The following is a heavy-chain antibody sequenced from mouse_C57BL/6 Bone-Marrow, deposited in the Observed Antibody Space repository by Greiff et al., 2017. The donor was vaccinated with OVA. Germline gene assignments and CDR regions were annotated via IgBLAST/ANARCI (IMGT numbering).Heavy chain of an antibody. CDR1: GYSITSGYY. CDR3: AREGDGSYYAMDY. D-gene: IGHD2-3*01. V-gene: IGHV3-6*01. J-gene: IGHJ4*01. CDR2: ISYDGSN. Sequence: EVKLQESGPGLVKPSQSLSLTCSVTGYSITSGYYWNWIRQFPGNKLEWMGYISYDGSNNYNPSLKNRISITRDTSKNQFFLKLNSVTTEDTATYYCAREGDGSYYAMDYWGQGTSVTVSS.